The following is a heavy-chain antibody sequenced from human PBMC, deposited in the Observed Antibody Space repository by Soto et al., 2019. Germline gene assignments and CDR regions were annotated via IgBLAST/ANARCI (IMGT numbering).Heavy chain of an antibody. J-gene: IGHJ6*03. CDR3: ARQMTTRLRYYYYYMDV. D-gene: IGHD4-17*01. Sequence: GWIRQPPGKGLEWMGIIYPGDSDTRYSPSFQGQVTISADKSISTAYLQWSSLKASDAAMYYCARQMTTRLRYYYYYMDVWGKGTTVTVSS. V-gene: IGHV5-51*01. CDR2: IYPGDSDT.